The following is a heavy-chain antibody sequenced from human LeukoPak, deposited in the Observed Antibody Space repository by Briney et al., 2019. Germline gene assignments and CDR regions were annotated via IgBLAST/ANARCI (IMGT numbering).Heavy chain of an antibody. D-gene: IGHD3-10*01. CDR1: GFTFSSFG. J-gene: IGHJ4*02. CDR3: AKDADDYYGSGSCFDY. Sequence: GGSLRLSCAASGFTFSSFGMHWVRQAPGKGLEWVGFIRYDGSNKYYADSVKGRCTISRDNSKNTLYLQMNSLRTEDTAVYYCAKDADDYYGSGSCFDYWGQGTLVTVSS. CDR2: IRYDGSNK. V-gene: IGHV3-30*02.